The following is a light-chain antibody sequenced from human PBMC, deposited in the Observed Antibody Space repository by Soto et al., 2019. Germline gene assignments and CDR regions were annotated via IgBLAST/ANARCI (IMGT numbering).Light chain of an antibody. CDR2: AGT. J-gene: IGKJ4*01. CDR3: QQLHVYPST. Sequence: DIQMTQSPSVLSASVGDRVTITCRASQDINSYLAWYQQKPGKAPNLLIYAGTSLQSGVPSRFSGSGSGTEFTLTISSLQPEDFATYYCQQLHVYPSTFGGGTKVDIK. CDR1: QDINSY. V-gene: IGKV1-9*01.